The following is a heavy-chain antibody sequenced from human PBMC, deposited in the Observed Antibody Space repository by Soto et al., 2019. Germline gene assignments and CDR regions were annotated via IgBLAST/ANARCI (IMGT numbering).Heavy chain of an antibody. D-gene: IGHD2-15*01. CDR2: IDPSDSYT. V-gene: IGHV5-10-1*01. Sequence: GESLKISCKGSGYSFTSYWISWVRQMPGKGLEWMGRIDPSDSYTNYSPSSQGHVTISADKSISTAYLQWSSLKASDTAMYYCARLRGVVVVAATLDYYYGMDVWGQGTTVTVSS. CDR1: GYSFTSYW. J-gene: IGHJ6*02. CDR3: ARLRGVVVVAATLDYYYGMDV.